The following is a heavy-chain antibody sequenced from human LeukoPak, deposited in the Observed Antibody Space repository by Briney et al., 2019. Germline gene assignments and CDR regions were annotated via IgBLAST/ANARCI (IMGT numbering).Heavy chain of an antibody. D-gene: IGHD3-22*01. CDR1: GYTFDDYA. J-gene: IGHJ4*02. Sequence: GGSLRLSCAASGYTFDDYAMHWVRQAPGKGLEWVSLISGDGGSTYYADSVKGRFTISRDNSKNSLYLQMNSLRTEDTALYYCAKDMRKEYYYDSSGYLDYWGQGTLVTVSS. CDR2: ISGDGGST. CDR3: AKDMRKEYYYDSSGYLDY. V-gene: IGHV3-43*02.